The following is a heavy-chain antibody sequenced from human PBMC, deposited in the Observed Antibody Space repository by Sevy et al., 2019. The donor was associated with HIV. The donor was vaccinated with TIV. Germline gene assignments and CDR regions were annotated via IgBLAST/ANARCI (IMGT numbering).Heavy chain of an antibody. V-gene: IGHV4-59*01. CDR1: GGSISSYF. J-gene: IGHJ4*02. CDR3: AGDSSTRPWVLDY. CDR2: IYFTGNT. D-gene: IGHD6-6*01. Sequence: SETLSLTCSVSGGSISSYFWTWVRQSPGKGLEWIGNIYFTGNTDYSPSLKSRVTLSMDTSKSQFSLTLKSVTAADTAIYCGAGDSSTRPWVLDYWGQGTLVTVSS.